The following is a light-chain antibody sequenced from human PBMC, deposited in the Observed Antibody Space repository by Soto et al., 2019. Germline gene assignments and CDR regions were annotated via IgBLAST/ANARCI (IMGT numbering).Light chain of an antibody. CDR3: QQIYTIPLT. V-gene: IGKV1-39*01. J-gene: IGKJ4*01. Sequence: QMTQSPSSLSASVGDRVTITCRASQSISSYLNWYQQKPGNAPKLLIYAASSLQSGVPPRFSGGGGGTDFTLTISSLQPEDFASYYCQQIYTIPLTFGGGTKVDIK. CDR1: QSISSY. CDR2: AAS.